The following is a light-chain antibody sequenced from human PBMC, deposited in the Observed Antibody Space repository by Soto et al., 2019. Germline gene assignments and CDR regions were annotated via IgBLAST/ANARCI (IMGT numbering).Light chain of an antibody. Sequence: EMVLTQSPGPLSLSPGERATLSCRASQSVSSSYLAWYQQKPGQAPRLLIYGASSRATGIPDRFSGSGSGTDFTLTISRLEPEDFAVYYCQQYGSSPLTFGGGNKVEIK. CDR2: GAS. J-gene: IGKJ4*01. CDR3: QQYGSSPLT. V-gene: IGKV3-20*01. CDR1: QSVSSSY.